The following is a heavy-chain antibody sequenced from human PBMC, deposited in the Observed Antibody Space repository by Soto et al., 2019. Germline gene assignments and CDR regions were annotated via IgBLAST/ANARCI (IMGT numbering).Heavy chain of an antibody. CDR2: IYYSGST. J-gene: IGHJ4*02. Sequence: QVQLQESGPGLVKPSETLSLTCTVSGGSVSSGSYYWSWIRQPPGKGLEWIGYIYYSGSTNYNPSLKSRVTISVDTSKNQFSLKLSSVTAADTAVYYCARDGTMVRGVFYYWGQGTLVTVSS. CDR3: ARDGTMVRGVFYY. CDR1: GGSVSSGSYY. D-gene: IGHD3-10*01. V-gene: IGHV4-61*01.